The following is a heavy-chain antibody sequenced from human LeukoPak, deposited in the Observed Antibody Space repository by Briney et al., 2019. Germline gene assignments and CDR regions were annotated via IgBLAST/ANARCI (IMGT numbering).Heavy chain of an antibody. Sequence: PSETLSLTCTVSGGSISSSSYYWGWIRQPPGKGLEWIGSIYYSGSTYYNPSLKSRVTISVDTSKNQFSLKLSSVTAADTAVYYCRVEAGRLGGYYYYYMDVWGKGTTVTVSS. V-gene: IGHV4-39*01. D-gene: IGHD6-6*01. CDR3: RVEAGRLGGYYYYYMDV. CDR2: IYYSGST. J-gene: IGHJ6*03. CDR1: GGSISSSSYY.